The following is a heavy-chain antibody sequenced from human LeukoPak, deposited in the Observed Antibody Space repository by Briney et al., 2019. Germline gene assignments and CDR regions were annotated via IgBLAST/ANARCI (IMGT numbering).Heavy chain of an antibody. J-gene: IGHJ4*02. CDR1: GFTFSSYW. CDR2: INSDGSST. D-gene: IGHD3-10*01. V-gene: IGHV3-74*01. CDR3: ARDQGGSGGN. Sequence: GGSLRLSCAASGFTFSSYWMHWVRQAPGKGLVWVSRINSDGSSTTYGDSVKGRFTISGDNAKNTLYMYIHSLRAEDTAVYYCARDQGGSGGNWGQGTLVTASS.